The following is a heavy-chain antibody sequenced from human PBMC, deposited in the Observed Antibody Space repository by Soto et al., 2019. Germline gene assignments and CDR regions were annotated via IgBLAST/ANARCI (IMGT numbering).Heavy chain of an antibody. CDR1: GFTFSSYD. CDR2: IGTAGDT. Sequence: GGSLRLSCAASGFTFSSYDMHWVRQATGKGLEWVSAIGTAGDTYYPGSVKGRFTISRENAKNSLYLQMNSLRAEDTAVYYCAASPYYYDSSGYPTAYWGQGTLVTVSS. J-gene: IGHJ4*02. D-gene: IGHD3-22*01. V-gene: IGHV3-13*01. CDR3: AASPYYYDSSGYPTAY.